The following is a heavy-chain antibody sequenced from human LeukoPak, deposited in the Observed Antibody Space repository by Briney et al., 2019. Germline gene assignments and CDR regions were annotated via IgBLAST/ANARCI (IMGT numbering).Heavy chain of an antibody. Sequence: PSETLSLTCTVSGGSISSSSYYWGWIRQPPGKGLEWIGSIYYSGSTYYNPSLKSRVTISVDTSKNQFSLKLGSVTAADTAVYYCARLNSRIAAERFFDLWGRGTLVTVSS. V-gene: IGHV4-39*01. J-gene: IGHJ2*01. CDR3: ARLNSRIAAERFFDL. D-gene: IGHD6-13*01. CDR1: GGSISSSSYY. CDR2: IYYSGST.